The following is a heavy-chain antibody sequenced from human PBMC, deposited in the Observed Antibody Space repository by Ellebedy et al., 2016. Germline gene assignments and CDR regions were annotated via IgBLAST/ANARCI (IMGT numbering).Heavy chain of an antibody. CDR3: AKCTATCQTGAFDI. D-gene: IGHD2-8*02. Sequence: GESLKISXAASGFTVINNYMSWVRQAPGKGLEGVSVIYSGGSTQYADSVKDRFTISRDNSNNTLFLQTNSLRADDSALYYCAKCTATCQTGAFDIWGLGTMVTVSS. CDR2: IYSGGST. CDR1: GFTVINNY. J-gene: IGHJ3*02. V-gene: IGHV3-66*01.